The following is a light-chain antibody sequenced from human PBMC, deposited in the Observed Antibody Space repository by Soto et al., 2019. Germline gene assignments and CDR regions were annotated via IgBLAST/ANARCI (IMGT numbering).Light chain of an antibody. CDR2: SAS. CDR1: QSISTY. Sequence: DIQMTQSPSSLSASVGDRVTISCRAAQSISTYLHWYQQKPGTAPRLLIYSASSVKTGVPPRFSGSGSGRDFTRTISSLRPEDIATYCCQQSYTSPPWTVGQGTDVEIK. J-gene: IGKJ1*01. CDR3: QQSYTSPPWT. V-gene: IGKV1-39*01.